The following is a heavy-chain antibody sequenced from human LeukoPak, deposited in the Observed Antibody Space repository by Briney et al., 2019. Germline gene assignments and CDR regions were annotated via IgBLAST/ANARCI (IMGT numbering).Heavy chain of an antibody. CDR3: AKEGAYPIITYDS. D-gene: IGHD3-10*01. V-gene: IGHV3-7*01. CDR1: GFSFSRYW. CDR2: IKGDGNEK. Sequence: PGGSLRLSCAASGFSFSRYWMNWVRQAPGKGLEWVANIKGDGNEKNYVDSVKGRFSISRDNAMNSLYLQRDSLRAEDTAVYYCAKEGAYPIITYDSWGQGALVTVSS. J-gene: IGHJ5*01.